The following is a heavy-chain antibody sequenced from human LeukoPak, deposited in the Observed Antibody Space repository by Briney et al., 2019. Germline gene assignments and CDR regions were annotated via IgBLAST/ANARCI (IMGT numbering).Heavy chain of an antibody. J-gene: IGHJ4*02. CDR3: ATRISGSYVDYFDY. CDR1: GGSISSGDYY. D-gene: IGHD3-10*01. CDR2: IYYSGST. Sequence: SETLSLTCTVSGGSISSGDYYWSWIRQPPGKGLEWIGYIYYSGSTYYNPSLKSRVPISVDTSKNQFSLKLSSVTAADTAVYYCATRISGSYVDYFDYWGQGTLVTVSS. V-gene: IGHV4-30-4*01.